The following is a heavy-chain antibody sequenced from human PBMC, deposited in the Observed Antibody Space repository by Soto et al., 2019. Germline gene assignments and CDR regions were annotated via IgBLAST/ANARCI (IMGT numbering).Heavy chain of an antibody. D-gene: IGHD2-2*01. CDR2: MNPNSGNT. V-gene: IGHV1-8*01. Sequence: ASVKVSCKASGYTFTSYDINWVRQATGQGLEWMGWMNPNSGNTGYAQKFQGRVTMTRNTSISTAYMELSSLRAEDTAVYYCAKDIVVVPAAMGYYYYGMDVWGQGTTVTVSS. CDR1: GYTFTSYD. J-gene: IGHJ6*02. CDR3: AKDIVVVPAAMGYYYYGMDV.